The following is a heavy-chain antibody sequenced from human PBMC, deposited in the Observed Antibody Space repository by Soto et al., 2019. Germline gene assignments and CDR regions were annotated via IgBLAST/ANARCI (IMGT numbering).Heavy chain of an antibody. Sequence: SETLSLTCTVSGGSISSYYWSWIRQPAGKGLEWIGRIYTSGSTNYNPSLTSRVTMSVDTSKNPFSLKLSSVTAVDTAVYYSARGRLVVAANSGYYFEDLVVWGQGTAVTVSS. J-gene: IGHJ6*02. V-gene: IGHV4-4*07. D-gene: IGHD2-15*01. CDR1: GGSISSYY. CDR3: ARGRLVVAANSGYYFEDLVV. CDR2: IYTSGST.